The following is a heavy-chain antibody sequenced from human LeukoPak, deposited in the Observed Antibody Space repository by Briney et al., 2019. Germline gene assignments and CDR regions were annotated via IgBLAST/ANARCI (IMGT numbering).Heavy chain of an antibody. CDR1: GGSISSSSYY. CDR2: IYYSGST. Sequence: PSETLSLTCTVSGGSISSSSYYWGWIRQPPGKGLEWIGSIYYSGSTYYNPSLKSRVTISVDTSKNQFSLRLSSVTAADTAVYYCARERYSRSIDYWGQGTLVTVSS. J-gene: IGHJ4*02. D-gene: IGHD6-13*01. CDR3: ARERYSRSIDY. V-gene: IGHV4-39*02.